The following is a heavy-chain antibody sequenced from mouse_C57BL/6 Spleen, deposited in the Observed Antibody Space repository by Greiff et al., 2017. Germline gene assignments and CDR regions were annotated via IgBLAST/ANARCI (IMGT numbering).Heavy chain of an antibody. V-gene: IGHV1-50*01. CDR3: ARFLACCVSFYFDY. Sequence: QVQLQQPGAELVKPGASVKLSCKASGYTFTSYWMQWVKQRPGQGLEWIGKIDPSDSYTNYNQKFKGKATLTVDKSSSTAYMQLSSLTSEDSAVYSCARFLACCVSFYFDYWGKGTTLTVSS. CDR2: IDPSDSYT. J-gene: IGHJ2*01. CDR1: GYTFTSYW. D-gene: IGHD2-10*02.